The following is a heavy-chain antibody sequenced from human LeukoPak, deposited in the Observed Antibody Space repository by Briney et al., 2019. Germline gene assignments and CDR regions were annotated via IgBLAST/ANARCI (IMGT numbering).Heavy chain of an antibody. CDR2: IYYSGST. J-gene: IGHJ4*02. D-gene: IGHD2-15*01. CDR3: ARSLRVTSTLDY. V-gene: IGHV4-31*03. CDR1: GGTISSGGYY. Sequence: SETLSLTCTVSGGTISSGGYYWSWIRQHPGKGLEWIGYIYYSGSTYYNPSLKSRVTISVDTSKNQFSLKLSSVTAVDTAVYYCARSLRVTSTLDYWGQGTLVTVSS.